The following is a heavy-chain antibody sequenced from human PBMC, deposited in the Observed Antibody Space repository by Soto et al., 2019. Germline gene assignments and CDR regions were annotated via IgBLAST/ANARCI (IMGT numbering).Heavy chain of an antibody. Sequence: QLQLQESGPGLVKPSETLSLTCTVSGGSMSNGGYYWGWIRQPPGKGLEWIGIIYYSGSTYNNPSLMSRLTMSIDTSKTQFSLKVTSVTAADTAVYYCARSRGEPPEGFDYWGQGTLVTVSS. CDR3: ARSRGEPPEGFDY. J-gene: IGHJ4*02. D-gene: IGHD3-16*01. CDR1: GGSMSNGGYY. CDR2: IYYSGST. V-gene: IGHV4-39*01.